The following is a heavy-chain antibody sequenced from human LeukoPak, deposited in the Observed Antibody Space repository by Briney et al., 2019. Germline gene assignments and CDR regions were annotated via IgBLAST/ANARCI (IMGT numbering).Heavy chain of an antibody. D-gene: IGHD6-13*01. Sequence: GGSLTLSCAASGFTFSSYEMNWVRQAPGKGLEWVSYISSSGSTIYYADSVKGRFTISRDNAKNSLYLQMNSLRAEDTAVYYCARERDSSWYDAFDIWGQGTMVTVSS. J-gene: IGHJ3*02. CDR3: ARERDSSWYDAFDI. CDR1: GFTFSSYE. V-gene: IGHV3-48*03. CDR2: ISSSGSTI.